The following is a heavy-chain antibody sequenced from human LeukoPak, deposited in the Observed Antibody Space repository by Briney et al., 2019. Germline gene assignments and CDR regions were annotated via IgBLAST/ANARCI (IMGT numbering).Heavy chain of an antibody. CDR2: ISSSGSTT. Sequence: GGSLRLSCAASGFTFSSYEMIWVRQAPGKGLEWLPYISSSGSTTYYAHSVKGRFTISRDDAKNSLYLQMNSLRAEDTAVYYCAREASPGGYNFDYWGQGNLVTVSS. J-gene: IGHJ4*02. D-gene: IGHD5-24*01. CDR1: GFTFSSYE. V-gene: IGHV3-48*03. CDR3: AREASPGGYNFDY.